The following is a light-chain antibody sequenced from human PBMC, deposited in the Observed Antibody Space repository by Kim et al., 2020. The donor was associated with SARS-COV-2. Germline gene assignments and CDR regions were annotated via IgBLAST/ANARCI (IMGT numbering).Light chain of an antibody. Sequence: PASVSCRSSQSLVHSDGNTYLSWYQQRPGQSPRRLIYKVSNRDSGVPDRFSGSGSGTDFTLKISRVEAEDVGLYYCMQGTQWPWTFGQGTKVDIK. J-gene: IGKJ1*01. V-gene: IGKV2-30*02. CDR2: KVS. CDR3: MQGTQWPWT. CDR1: QSLVHSDGNTY.